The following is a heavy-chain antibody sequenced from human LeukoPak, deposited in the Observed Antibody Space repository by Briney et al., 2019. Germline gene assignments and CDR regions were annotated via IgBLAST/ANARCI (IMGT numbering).Heavy chain of an antibody. V-gene: IGHV1-69*05. J-gene: IGHJ6*03. CDR3: ARSSYDFWCGYYHYYYYYMDV. CDR2: IIPIFGTA. D-gene: IGHD3-3*01. CDR1: GGTFSSYA. Sequence: ASVKVSCKASGGTFSSYAISWVRQAPGQGLEWMGGIIPIFGTANYAQKFQGRVTITTDESTSTAYMELSSLRSEDTAVYYCARSSYDFWCGYYHYYYYYMDVWGKGTTVTVSS.